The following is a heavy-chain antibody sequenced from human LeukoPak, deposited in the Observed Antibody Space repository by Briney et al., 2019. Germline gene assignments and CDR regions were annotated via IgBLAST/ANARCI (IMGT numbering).Heavy chain of an antibody. CDR1: GYSISSGYY. CDR2: IYHSGST. CDR3: ARDLPTMVRGVTGAIFDY. Sequence: SETLSLTCTVSGYSISSGYYWGWIRQPPGKGLEWIGSIYHSGSTYYNPSLKSRVTISVDTSKNQFSLKLSSVTAADTAVYYCARDLPTMVRGVTGAIFDYWGQGTLVTVSS. J-gene: IGHJ4*02. V-gene: IGHV4-38-2*02. D-gene: IGHD3-10*01.